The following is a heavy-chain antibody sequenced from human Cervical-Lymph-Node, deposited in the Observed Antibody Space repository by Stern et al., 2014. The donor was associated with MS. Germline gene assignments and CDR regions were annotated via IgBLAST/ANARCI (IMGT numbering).Heavy chain of an antibody. D-gene: IGHD2-21*02. J-gene: IGHJ6*02. CDR2: YDPQNGET. Sequence: VQLVQSGAEVKKPGASVKVSCKVSGYTLTEMSMHWVRQAPGKGLEWMGGYDPQNGETVYAQKIQGRVTMAEDRSTDTAYMELTSLRSNDTAVYYCATPRGRVTYYYGLDVWGQGTTVTVSS. CDR3: ATPRGRVTYYYGLDV. V-gene: IGHV1-24*01. CDR1: GYTLTEMS.